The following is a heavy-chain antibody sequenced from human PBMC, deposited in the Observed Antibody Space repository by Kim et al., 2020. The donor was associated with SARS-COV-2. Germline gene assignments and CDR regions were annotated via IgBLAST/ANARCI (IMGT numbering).Heavy chain of an antibody. CDR2: INPNSGGT. CDR3: ARDFSGSYVVGD. J-gene: IGHJ4*02. V-gene: IGHV1-2*06. D-gene: IGHD1-26*01. Sequence: ASVKVSCQASGYTFTGYYMHWVRQAPGQGLEWMGRINPNSGGTNYAQKFQGRVTMTRDTSISTAYMELSRLRSDDTAVYYCARDFSGSYVVGDWGQGTLVTVSS. CDR1: GYTFTGYY.